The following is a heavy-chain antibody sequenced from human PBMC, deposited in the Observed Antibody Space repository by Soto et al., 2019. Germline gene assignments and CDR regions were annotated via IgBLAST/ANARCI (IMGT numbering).Heavy chain of an antibody. CDR1: GYTFAGYF. Sequence: XSVKGSWEASGYTFAGYFIHWLRQAPGQGLEGMGRMNPNSDATNYAPKLQGRVSMTRDTSIRPAYMELTSLTYDETAVHLCANLPRSSAWFDPWGQGTLVTVAS. CDR2: MNPNSDAT. CDR3: ANLPRSSAWFDP. V-gene: IGHV1-2*06. J-gene: IGHJ5*02.